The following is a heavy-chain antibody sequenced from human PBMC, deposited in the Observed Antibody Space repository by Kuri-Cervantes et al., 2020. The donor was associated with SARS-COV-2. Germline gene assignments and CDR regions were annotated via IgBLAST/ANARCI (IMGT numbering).Heavy chain of an antibody. D-gene: IGHD2-21*01. CDR2: INHSVST. V-gene: IGHV4-34*01. CDR1: GGSFSGYY. J-gene: IGHJ4*02. CDR3: ARGWLFGY. Sequence: SETLSLTCAVYGGSFSGYYWSWIRPPPGKGLEWIGEINHSVSTNYNPSLKSRVTISVDSSKTQFSLKLSSVTAADTAVYYCARGWLFGYWGQGTLVTVSS.